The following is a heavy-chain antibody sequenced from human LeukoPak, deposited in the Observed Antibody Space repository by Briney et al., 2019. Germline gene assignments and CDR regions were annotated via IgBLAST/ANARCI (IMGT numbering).Heavy chain of an antibody. Sequence: GGSLRLSCAASGFTFSDYSMSWVRQASGKGLEWVANIKHDGSEKYYVDSVKGRFTISRDNAKNSLYLQMNSLRAEDTAVYYCAKGITRGDIWGQGTMVTVSS. J-gene: IGHJ3*02. CDR2: IKHDGSEK. D-gene: IGHD3-10*01. V-gene: IGHV3-7*03. CDR3: AKGITRGDI. CDR1: GFTFSDYS.